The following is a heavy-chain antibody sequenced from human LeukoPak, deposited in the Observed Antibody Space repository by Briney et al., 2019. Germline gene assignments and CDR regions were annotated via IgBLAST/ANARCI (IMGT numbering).Heavy chain of an antibody. CDR3: ARDLDQYNGRFGGFGHDF. CDR1: GYTFINYG. CDR2: ISAYNGNT. Sequence: GASVKVSCKASGYTFINYGINWVRQAPGQGLEWMGWISAYNGNTNYAQSLQGRVTMTTDTSTSTVYMEMRSLTSDDTVVYYCARDLDQYNGRFGGFGHDFWGQGTLVTVSS. J-gene: IGHJ4*02. V-gene: IGHV1-18*01. D-gene: IGHD3-10*01.